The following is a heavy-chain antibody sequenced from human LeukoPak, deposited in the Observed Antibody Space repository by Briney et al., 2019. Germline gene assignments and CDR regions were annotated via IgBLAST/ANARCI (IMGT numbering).Heavy chain of an antibody. J-gene: IGHJ3*02. Sequence: KTSETLSLTCTVSGGSISSYYWSWIRQPPGKGLEWIGYIYYSGSTNYNPSLKSRVTISVDTSKNQFSLKLSSVTAADTAVYYCAREGSSGSYAASDAFDIWGQGTMVTVSS. CDR1: GGSISSYY. CDR3: AREGSSGSYAASDAFDI. CDR2: IYYSGST. V-gene: IGHV4-59*01. D-gene: IGHD1-26*01.